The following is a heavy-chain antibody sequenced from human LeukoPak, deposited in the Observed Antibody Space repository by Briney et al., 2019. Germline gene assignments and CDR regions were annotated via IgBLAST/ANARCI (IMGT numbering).Heavy chain of an antibody. CDR2: IYPGESDT. CDR3: ARLVPTYYDFWSVTDYYYMDV. CDR1: GYSFTSYW. V-gene: IGHV5-51*01. J-gene: IGHJ6*03. D-gene: IGHD3-3*01. Sequence: GEALQISFKGSGYSFTSYWIGWVRPMPGKGVEWMGIIYPGESDTRYSPCFQGEVTISADKSISTAYLPWSSLKTSHTAMYSCARLVPTYYDFWSVTDYYYMDVWGKGTTVTVSS.